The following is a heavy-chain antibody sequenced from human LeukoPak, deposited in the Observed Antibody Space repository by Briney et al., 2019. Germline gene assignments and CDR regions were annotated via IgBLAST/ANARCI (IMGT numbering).Heavy chain of an antibody. D-gene: IGHD2-2*01. CDR1: GGSISSGGHS. CDR2: IYHSGSGST. V-gene: IGHV4-30-2*01. CDR3: ARDVRYHFDAFDI. J-gene: IGHJ3*02. Sequence: SETLSLTCTVSGGSISSGGHSWSWIRQPPGKGLEWIGYIYHSGSGSTYYNPSLKSRVTISIDKSKNQFSLKLNSVTAADTAVYYCARDVRYHFDAFDIWGQGTMVTVSS.